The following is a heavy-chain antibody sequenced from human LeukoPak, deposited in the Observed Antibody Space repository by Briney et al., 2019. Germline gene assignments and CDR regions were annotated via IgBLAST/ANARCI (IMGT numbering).Heavy chain of an antibody. V-gene: IGHV1-8*01. CDR3: ARGYYYDSSGYSVDAFDI. D-gene: IGHD3-22*01. CDR1: GYTFTSYD. Sequence: ASVKVSCKASGYTFTSYDINWVRQATGQGLEWMGWMNPNSGNTGYAQKFQGRVTITRNTSISTAYMELSSLRSEDTAVYYCARGYYYDSSGYSVDAFDIWGQGTMVTVSS. CDR2: MNPNSGNT. J-gene: IGHJ3*02.